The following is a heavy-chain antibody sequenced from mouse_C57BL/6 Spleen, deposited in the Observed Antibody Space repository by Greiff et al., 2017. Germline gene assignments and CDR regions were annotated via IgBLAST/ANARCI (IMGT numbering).Heavy chain of an antibody. CDR1: GFNIKDYY. J-gene: IGHJ1*03. Sequence: EVQLQQSGAELVKPGASVKLSCTASGFNIKDYYMHWVKQRTEQGLEWIGRIDPEDGETKYAPKFQGKATITADTSSTPAYLQRSSLTSEDTAVYYCAFTTVVARYFDVWGTGTTVTVSS. CDR3: AFTTVVARYFDV. D-gene: IGHD1-1*01. CDR2: IDPEDGET. V-gene: IGHV14-2*01.